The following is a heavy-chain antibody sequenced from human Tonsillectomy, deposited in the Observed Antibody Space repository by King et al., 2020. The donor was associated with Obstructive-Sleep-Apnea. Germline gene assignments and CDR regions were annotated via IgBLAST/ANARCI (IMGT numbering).Heavy chain of an antibody. CDR2: IKQDGSEK. V-gene: IGHV3-7*03. CDR1: GLTFSSYW. J-gene: IGHJ6*02. D-gene: IGHD1-14*01. Sequence: VQLVESGGGLGPPGGSLRLFCAASGLTFSSYWESWVRQAPGKGLEGVANIKQDGSEKYDVDSVKGRFTNSRDNAKNSRYLQINSLRAEDPAVYYCAREGAELPGGYYGMDVWGQGTTVTVSS. CDR3: AREGAELPGGYYGMDV.